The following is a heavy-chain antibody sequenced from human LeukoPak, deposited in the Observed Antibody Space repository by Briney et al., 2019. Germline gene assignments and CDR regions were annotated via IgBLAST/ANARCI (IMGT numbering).Heavy chain of an antibody. Sequence: SETLSLTCTVSGGSISSSSYYWGWIRQPPGKGLEWIGSIYYSGSTYYNPSLKSRVTISVDTSKNQFSLKLSSVTAADTAVYYCARDPRGYFDWLLYYYGMDVWGQGTTVTVSS. CDR1: GGSISSSSYY. D-gene: IGHD3-9*01. V-gene: IGHV4-39*07. J-gene: IGHJ6*02. CDR3: ARDPRGYFDWLLYYYGMDV. CDR2: IYYSGST.